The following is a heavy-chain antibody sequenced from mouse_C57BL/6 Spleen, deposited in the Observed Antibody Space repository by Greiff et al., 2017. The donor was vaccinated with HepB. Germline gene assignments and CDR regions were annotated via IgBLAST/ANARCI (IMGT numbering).Heavy chain of an antibody. Sequence: EVNLVESGGGLVKPGGSLKLSCAASGFTFSSYAMSWVRQTPEKRLEWVATISDGGSYTSYPDNVKGRFTISRDNAKNNLYLQMSHLKSEDTAMYYCARDDGYGDFDVWGTGTTVTVSS. V-gene: IGHV5-4*01. CDR1: GFTFSSYA. D-gene: IGHD2-3*01. J-gene: IGHJ1*03. CDR2: ISDGGSYT. CDR3: ARDDGYGDFDV.